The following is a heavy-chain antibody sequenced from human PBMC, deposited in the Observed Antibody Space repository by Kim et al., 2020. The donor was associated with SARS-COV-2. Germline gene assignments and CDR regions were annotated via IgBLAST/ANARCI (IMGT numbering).Heavy chain of an antibody. CDR3: AKDPNNSGWYGHFQH. D-gene: IGHD6-19*01. V-gene: IGHV3-9*01. J-gene: IGHJ1*01. Sequence: DSGKGRVTISSDNAKNSLYLQMNSLRAEDTALYYCAKDPNNSGWYGHFQHWGQGTLVTVSS.